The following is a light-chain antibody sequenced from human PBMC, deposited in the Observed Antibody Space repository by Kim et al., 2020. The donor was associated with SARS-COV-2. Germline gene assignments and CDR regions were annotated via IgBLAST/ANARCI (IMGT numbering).Light chain of an antibody. Sequence: GERSTPPVRTSQSVTTSSLAWYQQKAGQAPRLLIYGASSRATGIPDRFSGSGSETDFTLTISRLEPEDFAVYFCQQYSNSPRTFGQGTKVDIK. J-gene: IGKJ1*01. CDR1: QSVTTSS. V-gene: IGKV3-20*01. CDR2: GAS. CDR3: QQYSNSPRT.